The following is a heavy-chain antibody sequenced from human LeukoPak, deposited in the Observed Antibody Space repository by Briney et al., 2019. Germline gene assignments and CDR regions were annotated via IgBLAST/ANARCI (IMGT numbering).Heavy chain of an antibody. CDR2: ISGSGGST. Sequence: GGSLRLSCAASGFTFSIYAMSWVRQAPGKGLEWVSAISGSGGSTYYADSVKGRFTISRDNSENTLYLQMNSLRAEDTAVYYCAKCHSSSWYWTWFDPWGQGTLVTVSS. CDR3: AKCHSSSWYWTWFDP. V-gene: IGHV3-23*01. D-gene: IGHD6-13*01. CDR1: GFTFSIYA. J-gene: IGHJ5*02.